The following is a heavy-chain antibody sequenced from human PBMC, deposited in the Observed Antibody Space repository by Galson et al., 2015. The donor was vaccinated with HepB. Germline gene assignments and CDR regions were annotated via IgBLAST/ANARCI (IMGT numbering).Heavy chain of an antibody. CDR2: ITSSSDTI. D-gene: IGHD2-15*01. CDR1: GFTFSNYN. V-gene: IGHV3-48*01. Sequence: SLRLSCAASGFTFSNYNMNWVRQAPGKGLEWTSYITSSSDTIYYADSLKGRFTISRDNAKNSLYLELNSLRAEDTAVYFCTREGDGGCSGTSCYSHHYYGMDVWGQGTTVTVSS. J-gene: IGHJ6*02. CDR3: TREGDGGCSGTSCYSHHYYGMDV.